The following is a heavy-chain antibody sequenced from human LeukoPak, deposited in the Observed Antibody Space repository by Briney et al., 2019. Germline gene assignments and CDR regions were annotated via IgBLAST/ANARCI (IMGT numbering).Heavy chain of an antibody. J-gene: IGHJ4*02. CDR3: ARDLKMAYISGRYSWGTGSSNDY. Sequence: ASVKVSCKASGYTFTSYGISWVRQAPGQGLEWMGWISAYNGNTNYAQKLQGRVTMTTDTSTSTAYMELRSLRSDDTAVYYCARDLKMAYISGRYSWGTGSSNDYWGQGTLVTVSS. CDR1: GYTFTSYG. CDR2: ISAYNGNT. D-gene: IGHD6-19*01. V-gene: IGHV1-18*01.